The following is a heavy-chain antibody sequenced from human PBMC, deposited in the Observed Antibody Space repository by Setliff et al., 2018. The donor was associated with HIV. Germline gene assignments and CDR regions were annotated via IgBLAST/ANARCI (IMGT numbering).Heavy chain of an antibody. CDR3: AKDPRAYSYGLISWHFDL. CDR1: GFTFSSYG. J-gene: IGHJ2*01. CDR2: ISNSGGSI. Sequence: GGSLRLSCAASGFTFSSYGMNWVRQAPGKGLEWVSGISNSGGSILYADSVKGRFTISRDTSRNTLDLQMNSLRSEDTAVYYCAKDPRAYSYGLISWHFDLWGRGTLVTVSS. D-gene: IGHD5-18*01. V-gene: IGHV3-23*01.